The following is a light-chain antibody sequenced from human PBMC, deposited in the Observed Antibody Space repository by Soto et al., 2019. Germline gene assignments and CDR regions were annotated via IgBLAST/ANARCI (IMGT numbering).Light chain of an antibody. V-gene: IGKV1-39*01. CDR3: QQTCSTPLT. Sequence: DIQMTQSPSSLSASVGDRVTITCRASRSISTYLNWYQQKPGKAPNLLIYAASSLQSGVPSRFSGSGSGTDFTLTISSLQPEDFATYYCQQTCSTPLTFGGGTKVEIK. CDR1: RSISTY. CDR2: AAS. J-gene: IGKJ4*01.